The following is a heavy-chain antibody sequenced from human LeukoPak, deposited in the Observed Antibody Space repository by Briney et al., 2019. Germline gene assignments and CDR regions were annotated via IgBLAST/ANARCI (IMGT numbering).Heavy chain of an antibody. V-gene: IGHV1-8*01. D-gene: IGHD3-10*01. CDR2: MYTKSGNT. CDR3: ARGNFPVDMVRGVIRGYFDY. Sequence: SVKVSCKTSGYTLTIYDINWVRQATAHGGEGRGLMYTKSGNTGYVQRFQGRVTMTRNTSISTVYMEMSSLRSEDKVVYYCARGNFPVDMVRGVIRGYFDYWGQGTLVTVSS. CDR1: GYTLTIYD. J-gene: IGHJ4*02.